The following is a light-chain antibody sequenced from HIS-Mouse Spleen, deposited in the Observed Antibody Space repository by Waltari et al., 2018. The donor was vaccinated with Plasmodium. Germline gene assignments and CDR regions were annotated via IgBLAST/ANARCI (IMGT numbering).Light chain of an antibody. CDR3: QQYNNWSFT. V-gene: IGKV3-15*01. J-gene: IGKJ3*01. CDR1: QSVSSN. CDR2: WAS. Sequence: EIVMTQSPAPLSVSPGESATPSCRASQSVSSNLAWYQQKPDQAPRLLAYWASNRATGIPARFSGSGSGTEFTLTISSLQSEDFAVYYCQQYNNWSFTFGPGTKVDIK.